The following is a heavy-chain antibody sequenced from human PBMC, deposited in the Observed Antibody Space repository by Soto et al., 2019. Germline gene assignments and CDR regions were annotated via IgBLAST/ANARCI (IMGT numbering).Heavy chain of an antibody. J-gene: IGHJ3*02. Sequence: PGGSLRLSCAASGFTFSTYSMNWVRQAPGKGLEWISYFSGSDGTISCADSVKDRFTIARDNAKNSLYLQMNSLRAEDTAVYYCARDHRYAFDIWGQGTMVTVSS. V-gene: IGHV3-48*01. CDR1: GFTFSTYS. CDR3: ARDHRYAFDI. CDR2: FSGSDGTI.